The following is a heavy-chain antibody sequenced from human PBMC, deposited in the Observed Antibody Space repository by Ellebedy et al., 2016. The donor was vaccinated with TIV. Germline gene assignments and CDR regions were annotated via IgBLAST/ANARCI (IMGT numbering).Heavy chain of an antibody. D-gene: IGHD3-16*01. CDR3: TKRAEGWGFFDY. Sequence: PGGSLRLSCAASGFIFSDYGMHWVRQAPGKGLEWVAVTSYDASHEYYADSVKGRFTISRDNSRDTLFLQMNSLRAEDTAVYYCTKRAEGWGFFDYWGQGILVTVSS. CDR2: TSYDASHE. V-gene: IGHV3-30*18. J-gene: IGHJ4*02. CDR1: GFIFSDYG.